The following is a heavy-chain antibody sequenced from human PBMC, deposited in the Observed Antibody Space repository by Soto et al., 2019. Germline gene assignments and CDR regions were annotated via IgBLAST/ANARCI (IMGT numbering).Heavy chain of an antibody. Sequence: QVQLVQSGAEVKKPGASVKVSCKASGYTFTSYAMHWVRQAPGQRLEWMGWINAGNGNTKYSQKFQGRVTITRDTAASPAYMELSRLRSEDTAVYYRARVSSIAVADGCGQGTLVTVSS. D-gene: IGHD6-19*01. CDR2: INAGNGNT. V-gene: IGHV1-3*01. CDR1: GYTFTSYA. J-gene: IGHJ4*02. CDR3: ARVSSIAVADG.